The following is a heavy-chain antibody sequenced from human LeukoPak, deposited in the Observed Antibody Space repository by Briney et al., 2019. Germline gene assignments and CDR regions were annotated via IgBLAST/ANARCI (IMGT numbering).Heavy chain of an antibody. CDR3: AKDRGKWPRYFDY. CDR2: ISGSGGST. D-gene: IGHD5-12*01. CDR1: GLTFSTKP. J-gene: IGHJ4*02. V-gene: IGHV3-23*01. Sequence: PGGSLSPPCEAPGLTFSTKPRTWFRKAPGKGLDWVSGISGSGGSTYYADSVKGRFTISRDNSKNTLYLQMNSLRAEDTAVYYCAKDRGKWPRYFDYWGQGTLVSVSS.